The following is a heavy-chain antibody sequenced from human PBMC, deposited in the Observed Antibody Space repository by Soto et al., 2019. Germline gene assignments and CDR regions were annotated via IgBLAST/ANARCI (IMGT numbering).Heavy chain of an antibody. CDR3: ARSPWDIVVVPDTMYGWFDP. CDR1: GYTFTSYG. J-gene: IGHJ5*02. D-gene: IGHD2-2*01. V-gene: IGHV1-18*01. CDR2: ISAYNSNT. Sequence: ASVKVSCRASGYTFTSYGISWVRQAPGQGLEWMGWISAYNSNTNYAQKLQGRVTMTTDTSTSTAYMELRGLRSDDTAVYYCARSPWDIVVVPDTMYGWFDPWGQETLVTVSS.